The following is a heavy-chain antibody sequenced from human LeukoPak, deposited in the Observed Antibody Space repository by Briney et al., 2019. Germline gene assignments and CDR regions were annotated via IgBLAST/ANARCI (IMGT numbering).Heavy chain of an antibody. CDR3: ASVGGAAVADIGY. CDR1: GFTFSSYG. D-gene: IGHD6-19*01. V-gene: IGHV3-53*01. Sequence: PGGSLRLSCAASGFTFSSYGMSWVRQAPGKGLEWVSVIYSGGSTYYADSVKGRFTISRDNSKNTLYLQMNSLRAGDTAVYYCASVGGAAVADIGYWGQGTLVTVSS. CDR2: IYSGGST. J-gene: IGHJ4*02.